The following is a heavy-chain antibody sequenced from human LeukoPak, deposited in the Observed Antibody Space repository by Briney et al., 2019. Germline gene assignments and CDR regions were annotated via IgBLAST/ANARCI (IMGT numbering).Heavy chain of an antibody. CDR2: MHSNSGNT. V-gene: IGHV1-8*01. CDR1: GYTFTNHD. D-gene: IGHD3-22*01. J-gene: IGHJ3*02. Sequence: ASVKVSCKASGYTFTNHDINWVRQASGQGLEWMGWMHSNSGNTGYARKFQGRVSMTTNPSISTAYMELSSLRSEDTAIYYCARAVRDYYDSSGNYDAFDIWGQGTMVTVSS. CDR3: ARAVRDYYDSSGNYDAFDI.